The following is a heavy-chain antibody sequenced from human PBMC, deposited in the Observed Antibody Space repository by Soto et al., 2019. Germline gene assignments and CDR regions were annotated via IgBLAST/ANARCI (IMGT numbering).Heavy chain of an antibody. D-gene: IGHD2-21*02. J-gene: IGHJ3*02. CDR1: GYSFTSYW. V-gene: IGHV5-51*01. CDR2: IYPGDSDT. Sequence: ESLKISCKGSGYSFTSYWIGWVRQMPGKGLEWMGIIYPGDSDTRYSPPFQGQVAISADKSISTAYLQWSSLKASDTAMYYCARGPYCGGDCPLRFAFDIWGQGTMVTVSS. CDR3: ARGPYCGGDCPLRFAFDI.